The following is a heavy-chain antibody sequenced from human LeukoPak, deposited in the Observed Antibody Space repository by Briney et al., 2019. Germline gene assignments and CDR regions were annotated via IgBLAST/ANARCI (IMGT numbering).Heavy chain of an antibody. CDR2: IKSKTDGGTT. Sequence: SGGSLRLSCAASGFTFSNAWMSWVRQAPGKGLEWVGRIKSKTDGGTTDYAAPVKGRFTISRDDSKNTLYLQMNSLKTEDTAVYYCARGSWPDAFDIWGQGTMVTVSS. J-gene: IGHJ3*02. CDR3: ARGSWPDAFDI. V-gene: IGHV3-15*01. D-gene: IGHD6-13*01. CDR1: GFTFSNAW.